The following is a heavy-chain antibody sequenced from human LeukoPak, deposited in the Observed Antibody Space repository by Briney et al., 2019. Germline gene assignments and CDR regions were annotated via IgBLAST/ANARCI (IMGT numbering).Heavy chain of an antibody. CDR2: ISAYNGNT. J-gene: IGHJ4*02. V-gene: IGHV1-18*04. CDR1: GYTFTSYG. D-gene: IGHD5-12*01. CDR3: AISVHSGYDLHNYDY. Sequence: ASVKVSCKASGYTFTSYGISWVRQAPGQGLEWMGWISAYNGNTNYAQKLQGRVTMTTDTSTSTAYMELRSLRSDDTAAYYCAISVHSGYDLHNYDYWGQGTLVTVSS.